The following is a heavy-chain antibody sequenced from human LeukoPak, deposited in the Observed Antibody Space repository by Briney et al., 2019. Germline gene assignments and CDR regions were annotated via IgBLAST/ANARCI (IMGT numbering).Heavy chain of an antibody. D-gene: IGHD6-19*01. CDR2: IHQSGST. CDR1: GGSLSTYY. J-gene: IGHJ6*02. CDR3: SREQYTFDGSGWFGMDV. V-gene: IGHV4-59*12. Sequence: SETLSLTCSVSGGSLSTYYWTWTRQPPGKGLEWIGYIHQSGSTEFNPSLKSRVTMSLDTSRNQFSLKMTTVTVADTAVYYCSREQYTFDGSGWFGMDVWGQGTTVTVSS.